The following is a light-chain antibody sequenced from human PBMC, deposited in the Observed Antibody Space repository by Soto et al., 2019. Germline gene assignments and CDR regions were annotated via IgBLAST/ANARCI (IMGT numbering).Light chain of an antibody. Sequence: EIQMTQSPSYLSASVEDRVLITCRASQSISNHFNWNQQKPGTAPHLLIYAASSLQSGVPSRFSGSRAGTQFSLTIPNLKPEEILSYFCKQSFNTPPTFGRET. CDR1: QSISNH. V-gene: IGKV1-39*01. CDR2: AAS. J-gene: IGKJ4*01. CDR3: KQSFNTPPT.